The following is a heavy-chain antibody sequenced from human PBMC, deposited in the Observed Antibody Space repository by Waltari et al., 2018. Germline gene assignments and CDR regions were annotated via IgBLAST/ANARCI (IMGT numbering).Heavy chain of an antibody. CDR2: INQSGST. J-gene: IGHJ5*02. Sequence: QVQLQQWGAGLLKPSETLSLTCAVYGGSFSGYYWSWIRQPPGKGLEWIGEINQSGSTNYNPSLKSRVTISVDTSKNQFSLKLSSVTAADTAVYYCARDSSTTYNWFDPWGQGTLVTVSS. CDR1: GGSFSGYY. V-gene: IGHV4-34*01. D-gene: IGHD2-2*01. CDR3: ARDSSTTYNWFDP.